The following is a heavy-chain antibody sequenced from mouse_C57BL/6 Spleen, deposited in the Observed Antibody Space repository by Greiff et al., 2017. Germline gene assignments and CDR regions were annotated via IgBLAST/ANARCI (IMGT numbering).Heavy chain of an antibody. D-gene: IGHD2-13*01. V-gene: IGHV7-4*01. J-gene: IGHJ3*01. CDR2: ISNKANGYTT. CDR1: GFTFTDYY. Sequence: EVMLVEPGGGLVQPGASLRLSCAASGFTFTDYYMSWVRQPPGKALEWLALISNKANGYTTEYTVPVKGRFTISRDNSQNILYLQINTLRADDSATYYCVKAHCDEAFAYWGQGTLVTVSA. CDR3: VKAHCDEAFAY.